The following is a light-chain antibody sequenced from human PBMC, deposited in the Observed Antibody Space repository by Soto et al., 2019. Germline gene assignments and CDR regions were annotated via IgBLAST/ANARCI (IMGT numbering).Light chain of an antibody. V-gene: IGLV2-14*03. J-gene: IGLJ1*01. Sequence: QSALTQPASVSGSPGQSISISCTGTGNDVGGYTFVSWYQQHPDKVPKLVIFDVNRRPSGVSDRFSGSKSVNAASLTISGLQAEDEADYYCCSYTATTTYVFGTGIQLTVL. CDR3: CSYTATTTYV. CDR2: DVN. CDR1: GNDVGGYTF.